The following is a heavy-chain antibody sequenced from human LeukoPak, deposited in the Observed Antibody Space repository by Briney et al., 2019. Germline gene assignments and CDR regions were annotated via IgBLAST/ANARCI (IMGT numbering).Heavy chain of an antibody. Sequence: GGSLRLSCAASGFTFSNYAMSWVRQAPGQGLEWVSTLTATGGATYYAGSVKGRFTISRDNSKNTLYLQMNSLKAEDTALYYRAMCSRGSTSCYYAYWGQGTLVTVSS. CDR2: LTATGGAT. D-gene: IGHD2-2*01. V-gene: IGHV3-23*01. CDR1: GFTFSNYA. J-gene: IGHJ4*02. CDR3: AMCSRGSTSCYYAY.